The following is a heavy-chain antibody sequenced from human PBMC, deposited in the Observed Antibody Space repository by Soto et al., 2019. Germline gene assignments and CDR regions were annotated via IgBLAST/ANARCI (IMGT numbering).Heavy chain of an antibody. CDR2: INHSGNT. CDR1: VDSFNDYF. J-gene: IGHJ6*02. Sequence: PSETLSITCVVNVDSFNDYFWTWIRQSPGKGLAWIGEINHSGNTNYSPSLKSRVSMSVDASNSHFSLRLTSVTAADTAVYYCARGLVYYYDRGGYSGNHYYGVDVWGQGTTVTVSS. CDR3: ARGLVYYYDRGGYSGNHYYGVDV. D-gene: IGHD3-22*01. V-gene: IGHV4-34*01.